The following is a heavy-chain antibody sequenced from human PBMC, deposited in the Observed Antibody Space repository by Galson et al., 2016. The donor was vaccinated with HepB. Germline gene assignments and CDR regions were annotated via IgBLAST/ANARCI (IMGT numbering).Heavy chain of an antibody. CDR2: VHYSGNT. J-gene: IGHJ4*02. D-gene: IGHD1-26*01. V-gene: IGHV4-61*01. CDR3: ARESIVGAPGYFDH. CDR1: GGSAIIGRHY. Sequence: ETLSLTCSVSGGSAIIGRHYWTWIRQPPGKGLEWIGYVHYSGNTKYNPSLKSRVSISVDTSNSQFSLNLTSVSAADTAIYYCARESIVGAPGYFDHWGQGALVTVSP.